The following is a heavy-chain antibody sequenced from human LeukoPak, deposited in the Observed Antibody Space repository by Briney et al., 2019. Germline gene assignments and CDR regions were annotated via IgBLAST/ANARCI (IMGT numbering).Heavy chain of an antibody. CDR2: INWNGGST. J-gene: IGHJ4*02. D-gene: IGHD3-22*01. Sequence: RPGGSLRLSCAGSGFTFDDYGMSWVRQAPGKGLELVSGINWNGGSTGYGDSVKGRFTISRDNAKNSLYLQMNSLRAEDTALYYCARARSGYYSSFDYWGQGTLVTVSS. CDR1: GFTFDDYG. V-gene: IGHV3-20*04. CDR3: ARARSGYYSSFDY.